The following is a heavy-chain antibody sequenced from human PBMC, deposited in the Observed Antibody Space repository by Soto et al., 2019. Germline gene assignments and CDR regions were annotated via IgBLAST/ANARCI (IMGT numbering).Heavy chain of an antibody. CDR1: GFTFSDFE. Sequence: VQLVESGGGLVQPGGSLRLSCAASGFTFSDFEMTWVRQAPGKGLEWVSYTSSSGSRIFYADSVKGRFTISRDNAKNSLYLQLNSLRVEDTAVYYCARVFGVRPLRLDYWGQGALVTVS. CDR2: TSSSGSRI. D-gene: IGHD2-2*01. V-gene: IGHV3-48*03. CDR3: ARVFGVRPLRLDY. J-gene: IGHJ4*02.